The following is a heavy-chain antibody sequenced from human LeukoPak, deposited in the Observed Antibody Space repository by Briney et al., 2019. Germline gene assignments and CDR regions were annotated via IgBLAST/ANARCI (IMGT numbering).Heavy chain of an antibody. V-gene: IGHV4-59*01. CDR2: IYYSGST. CDR3: ARAEVITSTVTTYFDY. J-gene: IGHJ4*02. Sequence: PSETLSLTXTVSGGSISSYYWSWIRQPPGKGLEWIGYIYYSGSTNYNPSLKSRVTISVDTSKNQFSLKLSSVTAADTAVYYCARAEVITSTVTTYFDYWGQGTLVAVSS. CDR1: GGSISSYY. D-gene: IGHD4-17*01.